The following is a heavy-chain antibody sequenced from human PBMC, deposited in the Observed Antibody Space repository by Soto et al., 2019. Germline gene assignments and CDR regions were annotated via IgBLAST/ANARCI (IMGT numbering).Heavy chain of an antibody. V-gene: IGHV1-8*01. CDR3: ARGDHRFDILTGYYYYYGMDV. Sequence: ASVKVSCKASGYTFTSYDINWVRQATGQGLEWMGWMNPNSGNTGYAQKFQGRVTMTRNTSISTAYMELSSLRSEDTAVYYCARGDHRFDILTGYYYYYGMDVWGQGTTVTVSS. CDR1: GYTFTSYD. J-gene: IGHJ6*02. CDR2: MNPNSGNT. D-gene: IGHD3-9*01.